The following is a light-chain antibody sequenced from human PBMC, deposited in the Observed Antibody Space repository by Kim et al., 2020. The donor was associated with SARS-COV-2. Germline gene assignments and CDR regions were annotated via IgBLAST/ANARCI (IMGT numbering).Light chain of an antibody. Sequence: GLRVYMTYSGSRANIGSNFVDRYQKVPRKAPKTVNYRYNVRPAGVPDRYSGSKAGAPASLAISGLRSEDEADYYCATWDDSLSGPVFGGGPKLTVL. V-gene: IGLV1-47*01. CDR3: ATWDDSLSGPV. CDR1: RANIGSNF. CDR2: RYN. J-gene: IGLJ3*02.